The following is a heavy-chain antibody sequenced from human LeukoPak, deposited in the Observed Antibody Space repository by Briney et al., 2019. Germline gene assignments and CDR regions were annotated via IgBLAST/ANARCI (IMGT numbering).Heavy chain of an antibody. CDR2: IIPIFGTA. Sequence: GASVKVTCNASGGTFSSYAISWVRQAPGQGLEWMGGIIPIFGTANYAQKFQGRVTITADESTSTAYMELSSLRSEDTAVYYCARGRRYCSGGSCYSHAFDIWGQGTMVTVSS. D-gene: IGHD2-15*01. CDR3: ARGRRYCSGGSCYSHAFDI. V-gene: IGHV1-69*13. J-gene: IGHJ3*02. CDR1: GGTFSSYA.